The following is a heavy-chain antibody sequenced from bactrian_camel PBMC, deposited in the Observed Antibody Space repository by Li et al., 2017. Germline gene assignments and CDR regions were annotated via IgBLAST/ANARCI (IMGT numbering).Heavy chain of an antibody. J-gene: IGHJ4*01. CDR1: GAIPTKYTYC. D-gene: IGHD6*01. V-gene: IGHV3S54*01. CDR2: IYTGDGTT. CDR3: AADAGSMSGNCQPNY. Sequence: HVQLVESGGGSVQAGGSLRLSCTASGAIPTKYTYCMAWFRQAPGKEREGVATIYTGDGTTYYADSVKGRFTISHDSAKNTLYLQMNNLQPEDTAMYYCAADAGSMSGNCQPNYWGQGTQVTVS.